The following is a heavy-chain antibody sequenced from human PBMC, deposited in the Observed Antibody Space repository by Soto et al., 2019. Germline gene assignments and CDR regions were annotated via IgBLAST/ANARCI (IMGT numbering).Heavy chain of an antibody. V-gene: IGHV3-30-3*01. CDR2: ISYDGSNK. CDR1: GFTFSSYA. J-gene: IGHJ4*02. D-gene: IGHD4-17*01. Sequence: GGSLRLSCAASGFTFSSYAMHWVRQAPGKGLEWVAVISYDGSNKYYADSVKGRFTISRDNSKNTLYLQMNSLRAEDTAAYYCAAEDYDYWGQGTLVTVSS. CDR3: AAEDYDY.